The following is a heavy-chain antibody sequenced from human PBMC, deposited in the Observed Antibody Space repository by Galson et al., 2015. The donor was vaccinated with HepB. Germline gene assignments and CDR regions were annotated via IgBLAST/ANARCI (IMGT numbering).Heavy chain of an antibody. CDR2: IYSSSSRT. J-gene: IGHJ4*02. Sequence: SLRLSCAASGFSVYSNYMNWVRQAPGKGLEWVSLIYSSSSRTNYADFVRGRFTISSDTSKNTVYLQMSRLRADDTAMYYCAQLGTGYWGRGTLVTVSS. CDR1: GFSVYSNY. CDR3: AQLGTGY. D-gene: IGHD7-27*01. V-gene: IGHV3-53*01.